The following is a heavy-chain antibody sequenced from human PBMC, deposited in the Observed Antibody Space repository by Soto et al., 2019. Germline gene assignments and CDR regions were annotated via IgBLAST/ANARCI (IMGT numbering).Heavy chain of an antibody. CDR3: AKGGYTFGFLFDS. CDR1: GGTFSSYA. D-gene: IGHD5-18*01. V-gene: IGHV1-69*13. CDR2: IIPIFGTA. J-gene: IGHJ4*02. Sequence: SVKVSCKASGGTFSSYAISWVRQAPGQGLEWMGGIIPIFGTADYAQKFQGRVTITAHESTSAAYMELSSLRAEDTAVYYCAKGGYTFGFLFDSWGQGTLVTVSS.